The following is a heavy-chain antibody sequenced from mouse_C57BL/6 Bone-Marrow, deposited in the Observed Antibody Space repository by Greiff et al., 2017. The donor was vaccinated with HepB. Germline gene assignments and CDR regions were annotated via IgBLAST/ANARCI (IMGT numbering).Heavy chain of an antibody. CDR3: ARRHYYGSSYEGY. CDR2: IDPSDSYT. CDR1: GYTFTSYW. D-gene: IGHD1-1*01. J-gene: IGHJ2*01. Sequence: QVQLQQPGAELVRPGPSVKLSCKASGYTFTSYWMHWVKQRPGQGLEWIGVIDPSDSYTNYNQKFKGKATLTVDTSSSTAYMQLSSLTSEDSAVYYCARRHYYGSSYEGYWGQGTTLTVSS. V-gene: IGHV1-59*01.